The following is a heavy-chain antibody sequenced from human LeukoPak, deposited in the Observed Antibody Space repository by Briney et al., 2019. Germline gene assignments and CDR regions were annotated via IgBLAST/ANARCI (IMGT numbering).Heavy chain of an antibody. CDR3: ARGTGTGWRFDF. V-gene: IGHV3-48*03. CDR2: ISSRGSTL. CDR1: GFTFSSYE. J-gene: IGHJ4*02. D-gene: IGHD3/OR15-3a*01. Sequence: PGGSLRLSCAASGFTFSSYEMNWVRQAPGKGLDWVSYISSRGSTLYYADSVKGRFTISRDNAKNSLYLQMNSLRAEDTAVYYCARGTGTGWRFDFWGQGTLVTVSS.